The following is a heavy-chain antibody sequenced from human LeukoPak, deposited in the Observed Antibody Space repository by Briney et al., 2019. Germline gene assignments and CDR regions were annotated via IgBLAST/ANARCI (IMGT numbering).Heavy chain of an antibody. D-gene: IGHD4-23*01. V-gene: IGHV3-30-3*01. Sequence: PGGSLRLSCAASGFTFSSYAMHWVRQAPGKGLEWVAVISYDGSNKYYADSVKGRFTISRDNPKNTLYLQMNSLRAEDTAVYYCARATLVGFDPWGQGTLVTVSS. CDR3: ARATLVGFDP. CDR2: ISYDGSNK. J-gene: IGHJ5*02. CDR1: GFTFSSYA.